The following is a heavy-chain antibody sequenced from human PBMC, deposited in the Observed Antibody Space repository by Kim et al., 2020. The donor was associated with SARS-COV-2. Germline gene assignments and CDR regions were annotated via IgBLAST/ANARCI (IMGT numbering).Heavy chain of an antibody. CDR2: YGGTT. CDR3: TRGLFDY. V-gene: IGHV3-49*02. J-gene: IGHJ4*02. Sequence: YGGTTEYAASVKGRFTISRDDFKSIAYLQMNSLKTEDTAVYYCTRGLFDYWGQGTLVTVSS.